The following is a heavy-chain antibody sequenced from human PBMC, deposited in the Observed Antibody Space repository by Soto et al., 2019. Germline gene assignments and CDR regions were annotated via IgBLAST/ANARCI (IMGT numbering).Heavy chain of an antibody. V-gene: IGHV1-18*01. J-gene: IGHJ4*02. D-gene: IGHD2-2*01. CDR3: ARDREYCSSTSCPSGEDY. CDR2: ISAYNGNT. Sequence: ASVKVSCKASGYTFTSYGISWVRQAPGQGLEWMGWISAYNGNTNYAQKLQGRVTMTTDTSTSTAYMELRSLRSDDTAVYYCARDREYCSSTSCPSGEDYWGQGTLVTVSS. CDR1: GYTFTSYG.